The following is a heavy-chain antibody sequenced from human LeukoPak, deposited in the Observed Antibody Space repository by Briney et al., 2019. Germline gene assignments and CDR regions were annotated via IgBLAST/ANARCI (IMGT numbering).Heavy chain of an antibody. D-gene: IGHD1-26*01. CDR3: ARGLVRELEGRRYNWFDP. CDR2: IYYSGST. Sequence: SETLSLTCTVSGGSISSYYWSWIRQPPGKGLEWIGYIYYSGSTNYNPSLKSRVTISVDTSKNQFSLKLSSVTAADTAVYYCARGLVRELEGRRYNWFDPWGQGTLVTVSS. J-gene: IGHJ5*02. CDR1: GGSISSYY. V-gene: IGHV4-59*01.